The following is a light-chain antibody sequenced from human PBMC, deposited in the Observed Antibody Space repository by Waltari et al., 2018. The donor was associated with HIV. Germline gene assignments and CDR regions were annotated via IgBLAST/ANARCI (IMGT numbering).Light chain of an antibody. CDR3: CSYAGSSTLV. J-gene: IGLJ2*01. V-gene: IGLV1-44*01. CDR2: SND. CDR1: NSNIGSNT. Sequence: QSVLTQPPSASGTPGQRVSISCSGTNSNIGSNTVKWYQQVPGSSPKVVMYSNDHRPSGVSNRFSGSKSGNTASLTISGLQAEDEADYYCCSYAGSSTLVFGGGTKLTVL.